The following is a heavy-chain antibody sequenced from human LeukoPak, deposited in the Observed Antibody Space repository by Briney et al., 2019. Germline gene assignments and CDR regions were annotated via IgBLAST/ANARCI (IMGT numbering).Heavy chain of an antibody. V-gene: IGHV3-7*03. Sequence: GGSLRLSCAASGFTFSNAWMNWVRQAPGKGLEWVANIKQDGSEKYYVDSVKGRFTISRDNAKNSLYLQMNSLRAEDTAVYYCARDSASRYSGYDCFDYWGQGTLVTVSS. J-gene: IGHJ4*02. CDR1: GFTFSNAW. CDR3: ARDSASRYSGYDCFDY. CDR2: IKQDGSEK. D-gene: IGHD5-12*01.